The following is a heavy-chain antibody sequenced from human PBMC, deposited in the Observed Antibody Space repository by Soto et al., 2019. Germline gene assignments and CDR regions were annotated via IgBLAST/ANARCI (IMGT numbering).Heavy chain of an antibody. CDR1: GYTFTSYY. CDR2: INAGNANT. Sequence: ASVKVSCKASGYTFTSYYMHWVRQAPGQRLEWMGWINAGNANTKYSQKFQGRVTITRDTSASTAYMELSSLRSEDTAVYYCARTSGYYFYDYWGQGTLVTVSS. V-gene: IGHV1-3*01. CDR3: ARTSGYYFYDY. D-gene: IGHD3-3*01. J-gene: IGHJ4*02.